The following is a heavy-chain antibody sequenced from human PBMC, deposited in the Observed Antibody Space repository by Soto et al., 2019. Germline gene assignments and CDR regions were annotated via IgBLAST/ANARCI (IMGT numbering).Heavy chain of an antibody. CDR3: ARVLRSVVPAAIGLGPVGIDY. CDR2: IYSGGST. V-gene: IGHV3-53*04. Sequence: EVQLVESGGGLVQPGGSLRLSCAASGFTVSSNYMSWVRQAPGKGLEWVSVIYSGGSTYYADSVKGRFTISRHNSKNAVYLQMNSLRDEDTAVYYCARVLRSVVPAAIGLGPVGIDYWGQGTLVTVSS. J-gene: IGHJ4*02. D-gene: IGHD2-2*02. CDR1: GFTVSSNY.